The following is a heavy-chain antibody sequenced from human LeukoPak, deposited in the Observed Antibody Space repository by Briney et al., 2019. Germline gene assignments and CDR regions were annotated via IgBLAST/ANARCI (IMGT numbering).Heavy chain of an antibody. CDR3: ARAREGAAAGPRMNWFDP. J-gene: IGHJ5*02. CDR1: GGSISSGSYY. D-gene: IGHD6-13*01. CDR2: IYTSGST. Sequence: NPSQTLSLTCTVSGGSISSGSYYWSWFRQPAGKGLEWIGRIYTSGSTNYNPSLKSRVTISVDTSKNQFSLKLSSVTAADTAVYYCARAREGAAAGPRMNWFDPWGQGTLVTVSS. V-gene: IGHV4-61*02.